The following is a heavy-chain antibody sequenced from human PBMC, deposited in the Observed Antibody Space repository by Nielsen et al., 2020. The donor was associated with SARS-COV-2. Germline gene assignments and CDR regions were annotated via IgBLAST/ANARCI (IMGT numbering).Heavy chain of an antibody. CDR3: ARGPALVAAAGFVDY. D-gene: IGHD6-13*01. J-gene: IGHJ4*02. CDR1: GGSISSGDYY. Sequence: SETLSLTCTVSGGSISSGDYYWSWIRQPPGKGLEWIGYIYYSGSTYYNPSLKSRVTISVDTSKNQFSLKLSSVTAADTAVYYCARGPALVAAAGFVDYWGQGTLVTVSS. CDR2: IYYSGST. V-gene: IGHV4-30-4*01.